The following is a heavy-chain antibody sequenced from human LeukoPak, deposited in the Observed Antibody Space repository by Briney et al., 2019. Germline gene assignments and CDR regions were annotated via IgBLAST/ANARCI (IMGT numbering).Heavy chain of an antibody. J-gene: IGHJ4*02. CDR3: ARVGGIAAAGIIDY. D-gene: IGHD6-13*01. CDR1: GGSISSYY. CDR2: IYYSGST. V-gene: IGHV4-59*01. Sequence: PSETLSLTCTVSGGSISSYYWSWIRQPPGKGLEWIGYIYYSGSTNYNPSLKSRVTISVDTSKNQFSLKLSSVTAADTAVYYCARVGGIAAAGIIDYWGQGTLVTVSS.